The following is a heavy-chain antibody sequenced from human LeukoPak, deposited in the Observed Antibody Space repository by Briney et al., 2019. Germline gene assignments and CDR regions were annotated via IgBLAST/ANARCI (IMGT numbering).Heavy chain of an antibody. CDR3: ARVGGRLGFDP. Sequence: SETLSLTCTVSGGSISSSSYYWGWIRQPPGKGLEWIGSIYYSGSTYYNPSLKSRVTISVDTAKNQFSLKLSSVTAADTAVYYCARVGGRLGFDPWGQGTLVTVSS. V-gene: IGHV4-39*07. CDR1: GGSISSSSYY. D-gene: IGHD3-10*01. J-gene: IGHJ5*02. CDR2: IYYSGST.